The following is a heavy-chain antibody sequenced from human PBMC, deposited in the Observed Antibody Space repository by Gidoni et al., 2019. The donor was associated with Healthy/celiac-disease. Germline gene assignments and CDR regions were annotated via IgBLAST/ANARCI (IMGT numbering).Heavy chain of an antibody. CDR1: GGSFSGYY. Sequence: QVQLQQWGAGLLKPSETLSLTCAVYGGSFSGYYWSWIRQPPGKGLEWIGEINHSGSTNYNPSLKSRVTISVDTSKNQFSLKLSSVTAADTAVYYCARRSATMIVVVPSFDYWGQGTLVTVSS. CDR2: INHSGST. V-gene: IGHV4-34*01. CDR3: ARRSATMIVVVPSFDY. D-gene: IGHD3-22*01. J-gene: IGHJ4*02.